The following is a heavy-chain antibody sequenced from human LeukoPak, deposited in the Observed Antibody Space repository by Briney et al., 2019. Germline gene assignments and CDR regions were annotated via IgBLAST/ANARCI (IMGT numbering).Heavy chain of an antibody. CDR3: AKPSIPARPFLTYLYYYLDV. CDR1: EFTLSRFD. V-gene: IGHV3-23*01. J-gene: IGHJ6*03. Sequence: GGSLSLFCVVSEFTLSRFDVSCPRQSPGGALEWLASVWWTCDKTHYTDSVKGRFTISRDNSKNTLYLHMSALRAADTAVYYCAKPSIPARPFLTYLYYYLDVWGEGTTVIVSS. D-gene: IGHD6-6*01. CDR2: VWWTCDKT.